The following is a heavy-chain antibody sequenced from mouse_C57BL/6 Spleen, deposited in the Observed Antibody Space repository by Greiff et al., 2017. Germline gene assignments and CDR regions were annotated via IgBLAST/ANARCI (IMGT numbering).Heavy chain of an antibody. J-gene: IGHJ4*01. V-gene: IGHV1-69*01. CDR2: IDPSDSYT. CDR1: GYTFTSYW. Sequence: VQLQQPGAELVMPGASVKLSCKASGYTFTSYWMHWVKQRPGQGLEWIGEIDPSDSYTNYNQKFKGKSTLTVDKSSSTAYMQLSSLTSEDSAVYYCARRLSYYAMDYWGQGTSVTVSS. D-gene: IGHD3-3*01. CDR3: ARRLSYYAMDY.